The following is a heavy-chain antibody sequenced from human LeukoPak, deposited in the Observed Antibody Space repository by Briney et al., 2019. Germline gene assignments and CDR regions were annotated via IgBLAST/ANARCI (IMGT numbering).Heavy chain of an antibody. J-gene: IGHJ4*02. D-gene: IGHD4-17*01. CDR2: INAGNGNT. CDR3: ARLTVTTRSFDY. V-gene: IGHV1-3*01. Sequence: ASVKVSCKASGYTFTSYATHWVRQAPGQRLEWMGWINAGNGNTKYSQKFQGRVTITRDTSASTAYMELSSLRSEDTAVNYCARLTVTTRSFDYWGQGTLVTVSS. CDR1: GYTFTSYA.